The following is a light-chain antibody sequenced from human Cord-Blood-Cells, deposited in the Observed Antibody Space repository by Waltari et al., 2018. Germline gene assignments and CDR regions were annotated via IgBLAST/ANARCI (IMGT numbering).Light chain of an antibody. Sequence: SALTQPRSVSGSPGQSVPIPCTGTSRAVGGYNYVSWYQQHPGKAPKLMIYDVSKRPSGVPDRFSGSKSGNTASLTISGLQAEDEADYYCCSYAGSYIWVFGGGTKLTVL. V-gene: IGLV2-11*01. J-gene: IGLJ3*02. CDR2: DVS. CDR3: CSYAGSYIWV. CDR1: SRAVGGYNY.